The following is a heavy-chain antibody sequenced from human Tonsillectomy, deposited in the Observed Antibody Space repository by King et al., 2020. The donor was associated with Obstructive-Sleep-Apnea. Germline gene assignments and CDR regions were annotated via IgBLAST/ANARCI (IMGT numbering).Heavy chain of an antibody. CDR2: IYSGGNT. V-gene: IGHV3-53*04. D-gene: IGHD6-13*01. CDR1: GFNVSSNY. CDR3: ARGEQQKGFDY. J-gene: IGHJ4*02. Sequence: VQLVESGGGLVQPGGSLRLSCAASGFNVSSNYITWVRQAPGRGLEWVSVIYSGGNTFYADSVKGRFTISRHNSKNTLYLQMNSRSTEDTAVYYCARGEQQKGFDYWGQGTLVTVSS.